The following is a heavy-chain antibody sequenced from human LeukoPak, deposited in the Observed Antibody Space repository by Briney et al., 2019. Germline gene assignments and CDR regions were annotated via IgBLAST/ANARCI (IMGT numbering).Heavy chain of an antibody. J-gene: IGHJ4*02. Sequence: SGTLSLTCTVSGGSISSYYWSWIRQPAGKGLECIGRIYTSGSTNYNPSLKSRVTMSVDTSKNQFSLKLSSVTAADTAVYYCAREFDSSGYYLYAIDYWGQGTLVTVSS. V-gene: IGHV4-4*07. CDR1: GGSISSYY. D-gene: IGHD3-22*01. CDR2: IYTSGST. CDR3: AREFDSSGYYLYAIDY.